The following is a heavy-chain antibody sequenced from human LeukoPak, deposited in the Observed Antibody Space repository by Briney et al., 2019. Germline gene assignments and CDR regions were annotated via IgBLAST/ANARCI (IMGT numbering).Heavy chain of an antibody. CDR1: GYTFTTYG. J-gene: IGHJ4*02. Sequence: ASVKVSCRPSGYTFTTYGITWVRQVPGQGLKWMGWISTYNGNTNYAQKLQGRVTMTTDTSTSTAYMELRSLRSDDTAMYYCARDRMDTGTYFDYWGQGTLVTVSS. D-gene: IGHD5-18*01. CDR2: ISTYNGNT. CDR3: ARDRMDTGTYFDY. V-gene: IGHV1-18*01.